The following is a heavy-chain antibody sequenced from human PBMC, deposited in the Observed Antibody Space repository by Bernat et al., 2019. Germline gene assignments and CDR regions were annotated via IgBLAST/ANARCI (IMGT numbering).Heavy chain of an antibody. CDR2: IWSDGSNK. J-gene: IGHJ6*03. Sequence: QVQLVESGGGVVQPGRSLRLSCAASGFTFSSYGMHWVRQAPGKGLEWVAVIWSDGSNKYYADSVKGRFTISRDNSKNTLYLQMNSLRAEDTAVYYCARGTSTSAPYMDVWGKGTTVTVSS. V-gene: IGHV3-33*01. CDR1: GFTFSSYG. CDR3: ARGTSTSAPYMDV.